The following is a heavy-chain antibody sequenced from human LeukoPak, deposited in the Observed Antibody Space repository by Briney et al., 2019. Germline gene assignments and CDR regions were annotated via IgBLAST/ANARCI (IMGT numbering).Heavy chain of an antibody. CDR1: GFPFTSYA. V-gene: IGHV3-23*01. CDR3: ARGGSIQLPVDYYYMDV. CDR2: ISGSGGST. Sequence: LGGSLRLPFAASGFPFTSYAMSWVAQAPGKGLEWVPAISGSGGSTYYADSVKGRFTISRDNSKNTLYLQMDSLRTEDTAVYYCARGGSIQLPVDYYYMDVWGKGTTVTVSS. J-gene: IGHJ6*03. D-gene: IGHD5-18*01.